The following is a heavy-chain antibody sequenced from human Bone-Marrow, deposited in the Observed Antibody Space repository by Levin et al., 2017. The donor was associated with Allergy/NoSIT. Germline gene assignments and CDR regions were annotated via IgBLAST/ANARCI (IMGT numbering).Heavy chain of an antibody. CDR3: VRDLGCSGGSCYSGVFDY. J-gene: IGHJ4*02. Sequence: GESLKISCAASGFTFSTYEMNWVRQAPGKGLEWLSYISSRGGTNHYAVSVKGRFTISRDNAKKSLYLQMNSLRAEDTAVYYCVRDLGCSGGSCYSGVFDYWGQGTLVTVSP. CDR1: GFTFSTYE. CDR2: ISSRGGTN. D-gene: IGHD2-15*01. V-gene: IGHV3-48*03.